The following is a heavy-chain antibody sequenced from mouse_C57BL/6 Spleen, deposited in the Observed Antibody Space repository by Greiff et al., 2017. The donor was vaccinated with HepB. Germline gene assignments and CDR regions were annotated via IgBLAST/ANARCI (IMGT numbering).Heavy chain of an antibody. Sequence: VQLQQSGAELVRPGASVKLSCTASGFNINDYYMHWVKQRPEQGLEWIGRIDPEDGDTDYAPKFQGKATMTADTSSNTAYLQLSSLTSEDTAVYYCTRELGFAYWGQGTLVTVSA. V-gene: IGHV14-1*01. CDR3: TRELGFAY. CDR2: IDPEDGDT. CDR1: GFNINDYY. D-gene: IGHD4-1*01. J-gene: IGHJ3*01.